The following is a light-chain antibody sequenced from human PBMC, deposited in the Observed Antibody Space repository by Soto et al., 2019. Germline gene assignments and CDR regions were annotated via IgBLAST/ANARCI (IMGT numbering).Light chain of an antibody. Sequence: EIVLTQSPATLSLSPGERATLSCRASQSVSSYLAWYQQKPGQAPRLLIYDASNRATGIPARFSGSGSGTDFTLTISSLQPDDFAVYYCQQRSNWPRGTFGQGTKV. V-gene: IGKV3-11*01. J-gene: IGKJ1*01. CDR1: QSVSSY. CDR2: DAS. CDR3: QQRSNWPRGT.